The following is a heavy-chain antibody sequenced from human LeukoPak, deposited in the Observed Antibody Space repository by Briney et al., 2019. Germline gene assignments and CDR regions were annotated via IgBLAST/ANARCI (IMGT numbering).Heavy chain of an antibody. D-gene: IGHD4-23*01. V-gene: IGHV3-74*01. CDR3: ARGRPHGNDY. CDR1: GFTFSSYW. Sequence: PGGSLRLSCAASGFTFSSYWMNWVRQAPGKGLVWVSRNASDGSSTTYADSVKGRFNISRDNAKNTLYLQMNSLRVEDTAVYYCARGRPHGNDYWGQGTLVTVSS. CDR2: NASDGSST. J-gene: IGHJ4*02.